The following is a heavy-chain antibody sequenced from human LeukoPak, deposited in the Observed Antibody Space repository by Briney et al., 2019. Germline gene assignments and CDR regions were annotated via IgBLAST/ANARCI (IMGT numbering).Heavy chain of an antibody. CDR2: FDPEDGET. V-gene: IGHV1-24*01. Sequence: ASVKVSCKVSGFTLTELSMHWVRQAPGKGLEWMGGFDPEDGETIYAQKFQGRVTMTEDTSTDTAYMELSSLRSEDTAVYYCATDPVRYCSSTSCYTIDYWGQGTLVTVSS. CDR3: ATDPVRYCSSTSCYTIDY. CDR1: GFTLTELS. J-gene: IGHJ4*02. D-gene: IGHD2-2*02.